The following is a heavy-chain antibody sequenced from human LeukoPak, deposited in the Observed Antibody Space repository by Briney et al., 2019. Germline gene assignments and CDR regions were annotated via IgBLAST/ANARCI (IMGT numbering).Heavy chain of an antibody. CDR2: ISSGGSTI. Sequence: GGSLRLSCAASGFTFSDYYMSWIRQAPGKGLEWVSYISSGGSTIYYADSVKGRFTISRDNAKNSLYLQMNSLRAEDTAVYYCATSFYCSSTSCTGGFGYWGQGTLVTVSS. CDR1: GFTFSDYY. CDR3: ATSFYCSSTSCTGGFGY. V-gene: IGHV3-11*01. J-gene: IGHJ4*02. D-gene: IGHD2-2*01.